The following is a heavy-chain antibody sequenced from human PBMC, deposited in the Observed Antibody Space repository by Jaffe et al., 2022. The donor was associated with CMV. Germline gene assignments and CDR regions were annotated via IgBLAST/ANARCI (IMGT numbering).Heavy chain of an antibody. Sequence: QVQLVESGGGVVQPGRSLRLSCAASGFTFSSYGMHWVRQAPGKGLEWVAVIWYDGSNKYYADSVKGRFTISRDNSKNTLYLQMNSLRAEDTAVYYCARDLRGQQWLVTLGESYGMDVWGQGTTVTVSS. CDR1: GFTFSSYG. J-gene: IGHJ6*02. V-gene: IGHV3-33*01. D-gene: IGHD6-19*01. CDR3: ARDLRGQQWLVTLGESYGMDV. CDR2: IWYDGSNK.